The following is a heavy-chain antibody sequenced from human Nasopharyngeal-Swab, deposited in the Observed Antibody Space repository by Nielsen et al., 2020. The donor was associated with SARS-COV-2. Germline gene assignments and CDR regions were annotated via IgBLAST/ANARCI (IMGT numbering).Heavy chain of an antibody. D-gene: IGHD1-26*01. CDR2: ISAYNGNT. CDR1: GYTFTSYG. CDR3: ARGPLSWELFSDFDY. Sequence: ASVKVSCKASGYTFTSYGISWVRQAPGQGLEWMGWISAYNGNTNYAQKLQGRVTMTTDTSTGTAYMELRSLRSDDTAVYYCARGPLSWELFSDFDYWGQGTLVTVSS. V-gene: IGHV1-18*01. J-gene: IGHJ4*02.